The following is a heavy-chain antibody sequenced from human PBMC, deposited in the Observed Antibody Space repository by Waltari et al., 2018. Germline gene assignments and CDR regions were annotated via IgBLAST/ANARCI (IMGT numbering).Heavy chain of an antibody. Sequence: QVQLVQSGAEVKKPGSSVKVSCKASGGTFSSYAIIWVRQAPGQGLEWMGGIIPIFGTANYAQKFQGRVTITADESTSTAYMELSSLRSEDTAVYYCVGAYCGGDCQDAFDIWGQGTMVTVSS. CDR1: GGTFSSYA. J-gene: IGHJ3*02. V-gene: IGHV1-69*13. CDR3: VGAYCGGDCQDAFDI. CDR2: IIPIFGTA. D-gene: IGHD2-21*01.